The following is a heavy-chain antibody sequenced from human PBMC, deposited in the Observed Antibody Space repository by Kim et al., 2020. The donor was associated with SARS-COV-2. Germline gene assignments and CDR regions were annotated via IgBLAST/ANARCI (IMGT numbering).Heavy chain of an antibody. Sequence: KHYSPSLKGRLTITKDTSKNQVVLTMTNMDPVDTATYYCAHTRSFWGCYNYWGQGTLVTVSS. V-gene: IGHV2-5*01. D-gene: IGHD2-2*02. CDR2: K. J-gene: IGHJ4*02. CDR3: AHTRSFWGCYNY.